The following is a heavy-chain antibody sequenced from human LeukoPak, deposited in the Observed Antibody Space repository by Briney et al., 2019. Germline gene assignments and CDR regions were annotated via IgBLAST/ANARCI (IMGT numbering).Heavy chain of an antibody. J-gene: IGHJ4*02. CDR1: GFTFSTAW. CDR3: ARACMGYSSSWFGSGDCYSYYFDY. V-gene: IGHV3-15*01. D-gene: IGHD6-13*01. CDR2: VKRTLNGVIV. Sequence: GGSLRLSCAASGFTFSTAWMSWVRQAPGKGLEWVGRVKRTLNGVIVDYAAPVKDRFTISRDDSEATLYLQMNSLRAEDTAVYYCARACMGYSSSWFGSGDCYSYYFDYWGQGTLVTVSS.